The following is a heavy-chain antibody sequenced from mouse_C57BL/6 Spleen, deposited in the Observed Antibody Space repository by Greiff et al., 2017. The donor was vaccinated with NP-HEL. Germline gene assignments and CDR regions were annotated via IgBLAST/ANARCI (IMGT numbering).Heavy chain of an antibody. CDR1: GYTFTSYW. V-gene: IGHV1-55*01. CDR2: IYPGSGST. J-gene: IGHJ3*01. D-gene: IGHD2-3*01. Sequence: VQLQQPGAELVKPGASVKMSCKASGYTFTSYWITWVKQRPGQGLEWIGDIYPGSGSTNYNEKFKSKATLTVDTSSSTAYMQLSSLTSEDSAVYYCARSVIYDGYYRGFAYWGQGTLVTVSA. CDR3: ARSVIYDGYYRGFAY.